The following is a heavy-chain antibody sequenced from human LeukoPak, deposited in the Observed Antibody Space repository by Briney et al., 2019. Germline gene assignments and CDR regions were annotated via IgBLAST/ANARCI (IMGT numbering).Heavy chain of an antibody. J-gene: IGHJ5*02. CDR2: IYSGGVT. Sequence: GGSLRLSCVASGFTVSTNCMSGVRQAPGKGLEWVSVIYSGGVTYYADSVKGRFTISRDNSKNTLYLQMNSLRAEDTAVYYCATTNISDTWGQRNLVTVSS. CDR3: ATTNISDT. CDR1: GFTVSTNC. V-gene: IGHV3-53*01. D-gene: IGHD2-2*01.